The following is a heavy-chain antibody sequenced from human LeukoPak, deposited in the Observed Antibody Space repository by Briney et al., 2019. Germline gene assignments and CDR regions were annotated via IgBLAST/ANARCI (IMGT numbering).Heavy chain of an antibody. V-gene: IGHV3-30-3*01. J-gene: IGHJ4*02. D-gene: IGHD6-13*01. CDR1: GFTFSSYA. Sequence: GGSLRLSCAASGFTFSSYAMHWVRQAPGKGLEWVAVISYDGSNKYYADSVKGRFTISRDNSKNTLYLQMNSLRAEDTAVYYCARVKGAAGTRFIDYWGQGTLVTVSS. CDR3: ARVKGAAGTRFIDY. CDR2: ISYDGSNK.